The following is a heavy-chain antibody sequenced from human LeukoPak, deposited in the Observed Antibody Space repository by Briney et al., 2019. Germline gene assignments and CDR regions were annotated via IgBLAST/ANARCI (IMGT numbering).Heavy chain of an antibody. V-gene: IGHV3-48*03. D-gene: IGHD1-26*01. Sequence: GGSLRLSCAASGFTFSGYDMNWVRQAPGKGLEWVSYISSSSTTIYYADSVRGRFTISRDNAKNSLYLQMNSLRAEDTAVYYCARGGSFFVYWGQGTLVTVSS. J-gene: IGHJ4*02. CDR3: ARGGSFFVY. CDR1: GFTFSGYD. CDR2: ISSSSTTI.